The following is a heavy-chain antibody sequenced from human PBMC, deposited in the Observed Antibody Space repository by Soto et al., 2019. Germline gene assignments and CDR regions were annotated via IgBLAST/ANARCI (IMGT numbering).Heavy chain of an antibody. CDR2: ISGPGGST. Sequence: EVQLLESGGGLVQPGGSLRLSCEASGFIFSNYAMTWVRQAAGKGLEWVSSISGPGGSTYYADSVQGRFTISRDNSKNAVFLQMNSLGAYYTALYFCARDERIAVAGTDTGGQGILVTVSS. D-gene: IGHD6-19*01. CDR3: ARDERIAVAGTDT. V-gene: IGHV3-23*01. CDR1: GFIFSNYA. J-gene: IGHJ5*02.